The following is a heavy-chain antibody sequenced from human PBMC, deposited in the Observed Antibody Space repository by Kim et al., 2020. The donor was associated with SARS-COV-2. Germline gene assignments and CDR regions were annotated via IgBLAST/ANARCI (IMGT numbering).Heavy chain of an antibody. V-gene: IGHV1-46*01. J-gene: IGHJ6*03. CDR2: VNPSGGGT. Sequence: ASVKVSCTASGYTFTSFYMHWVRQAPGQGLEWIGIVNPSGGGTDYAQKFHGRVTLTRDTSTSTVYMELRGLRSEDTAVYYCARQLRDYYMDVWGKGTTVT. D-gene: IGHD2-2*01. CDR1: GYTFTSFY. CDR3: ARQLRDYYMDV.